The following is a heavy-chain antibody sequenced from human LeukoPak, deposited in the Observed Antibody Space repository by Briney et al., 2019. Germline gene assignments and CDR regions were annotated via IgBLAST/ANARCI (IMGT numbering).Heavy chain of an antibody. V-gene: IGHV3-30*19. CDR2: IPYDESNK. Sequence: GGSLRLSCTASGFSFSSYGMHWVRQAPGEGLEWVAFIPYDESNKFYADSVKGRFTISRDNSKNTLYLEVKSLRVEDTAVYYCARTNYDFWTGYSYNWFDPWGQGTLVTVSS. D-gene: IGHD3-3*01. CDR1: GFSFSSYG. J-gene: IGHJ5*02. CDR3: ARTNYDFWTGYSYNWFDP.